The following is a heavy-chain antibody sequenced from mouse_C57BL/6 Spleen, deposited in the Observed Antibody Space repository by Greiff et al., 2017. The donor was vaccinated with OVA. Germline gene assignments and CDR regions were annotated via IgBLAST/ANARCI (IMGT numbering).Heavy chain of an antibody. V-gene: IGHV1-50*01. CDR3: ARENY. Sequence: VKLQESGAELVKPGASVKLSCKASGYTFTSYWMQWVKQRPGQGLEWIGEIDPSDSYTNYNQKFKGKATLTVDTSSSTAYMQLSSLTSEDSAVYYCARENYWGQGTTLTVSS. CDR2: IDPSDSYT. CDR1: GYTFTSYW. J-gene: IGHJ2*01.